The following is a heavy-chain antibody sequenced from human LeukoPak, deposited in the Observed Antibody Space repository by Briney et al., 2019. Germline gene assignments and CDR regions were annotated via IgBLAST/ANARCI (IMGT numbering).Heavy chain of an antibody. D-gene: IGHD1-14*01. J-gene: IGHJ6*02. Sequence: GGSLRLSCAASGFTFSDHYMDWVRQAPGKGLEWVGRVRKRVNGYSTEYATPVKGRFTISRDDSMNSLYLQMNSLKTEDTAVYHCARITEKGGYYGMDVWGQGTTVTVSS. CDR2: VRKRVNGYST. CDR3: ARITEKGGYYGMDV. V-gene: IGHV3-72*01. CDR1: GFTFSDHY.